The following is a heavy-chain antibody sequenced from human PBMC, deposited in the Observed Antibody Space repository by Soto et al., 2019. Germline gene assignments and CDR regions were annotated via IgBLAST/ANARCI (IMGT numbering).Heavy chain of an antibody. CDR3: ARVRAVAGTLYRYFQH. V-gene: IGHV4-31*03. Sequence: QVQLQESGPGLVKPSQTLSLTCTVSGGSISSGGYYWSWIRQHPGKGLEWIGYIYYSGSTYYNPSLKGRVTISVDTSKNQFSLKLRSVTAADTAVYYCARVRAVAGTLYRYFQHWGQGTLVTVSS. CDR2: IYYSGST. J-gene: IGHJ1*01. D-gene: IGHD6-19*01. CDR1: GGSISSGGYY.